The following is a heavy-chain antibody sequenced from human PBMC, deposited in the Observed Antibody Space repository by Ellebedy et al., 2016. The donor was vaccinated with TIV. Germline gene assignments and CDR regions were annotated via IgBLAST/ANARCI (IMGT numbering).Heavy chain of an antibody. CDR2: ISVNSGNT. CDR1: GYTVANYG. Sequence: ASVKVSCKASGYTVANYGFSWVRQAPGQGLEWMGWISVNSGNTNYAQKFQGRVTITADESTSTAYMELSSLRSEETAVYYCARDREGVADLDYWGQGTLVTVSS. CDR3: ARDREGVADLDY. D-gene: IGHD6-19*01. V-gene: IGHV1-18*04. J-gene: IGHJ4*02.